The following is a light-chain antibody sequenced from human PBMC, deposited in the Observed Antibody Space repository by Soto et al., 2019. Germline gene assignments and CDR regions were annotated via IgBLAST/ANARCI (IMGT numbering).Light chain of an antibody. V-gene: IGKV3-20*01. CDR1: QSVSSNY. CDR2: GAS. Sequence: EIVLTQSPGTLSLSPGERATLSCRASQSVSSNYLAWYQQRPGQAPRLLIYGASNRATGIPDRFSGSGSGTDFAPTISRMEPEDFAVYFCQQDGTSPRLTFGGGTKVEIK. J-gene: IGKJ4*01. CDR3: QQDGTSPRLT.